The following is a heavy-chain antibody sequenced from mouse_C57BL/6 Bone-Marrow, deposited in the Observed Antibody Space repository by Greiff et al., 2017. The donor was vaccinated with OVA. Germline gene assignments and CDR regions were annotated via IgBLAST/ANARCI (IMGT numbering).Heavy chain of an antibody. Sequence: QVHVKQSGAELARPGASVKLSCKASGYTFTSYGISWVKQRTGQGLEWIGELYPRSGNTYYNEKFKGKATLTADKSSSTAYMELRSLTSEDSAVYFCAKVYYGKGGLAYWGQGTLVTVSA. CDR3: AKVYYGKGGLAY. V-gene: IGHV1-81*01. D-gene: IGHD2-1*01. J-gene: IGHJ3*01. CDR2: LYPRSGNT. CDR1: GYTFTSYG.